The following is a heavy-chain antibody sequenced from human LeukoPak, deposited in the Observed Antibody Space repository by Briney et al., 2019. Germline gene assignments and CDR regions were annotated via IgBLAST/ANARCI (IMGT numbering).Heavy chain of an antibody. V-gene: IGHV1-2*02. J-gene: IGHJ3*02. CDR3: ASPGELLGGEGDDAFDI. Sequence: ASVKVSCKASGYTFTGYYMHWVRQAPGQGLEWVGWINPNSGGTNYAQKFQGRVTMNRDKSISTAYMELSRLRSDVTAVYYCASPGELLGGEGDDAFDIWGQGTLVTVSS. D-gene: IGHD3-10*01. CDR1: GYTFTGYY. CDR2: INPNSGGT.